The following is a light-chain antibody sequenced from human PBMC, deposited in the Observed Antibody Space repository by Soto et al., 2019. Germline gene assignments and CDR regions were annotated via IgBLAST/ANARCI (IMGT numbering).Light chain of an antibody. CDR3: QAWDSSTVV. CDR2: GNS. V-gene: IGLV1-40*01. J-gene: IGLJ2*01. CDR1: SSHIGATYD. Sequence: QSVLTQPPSVSGAPGQRVTISCAGSSSHIGATYDIHWYQQLPGAAPRLLIYGNSNRPSGVPDRFAGSNSGNTATLTISGTQAMDEADYYCQAWDSSTVVFGGGTKLTVL.